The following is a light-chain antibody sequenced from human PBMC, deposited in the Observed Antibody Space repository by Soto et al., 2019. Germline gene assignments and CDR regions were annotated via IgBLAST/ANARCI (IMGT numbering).Light chain of an antibody. V-gene: IGKV1-39*01. J-gene: IGKJ1*01. CDR1: QSISSY. Sequence: DIQMTQSPSSLSASVGDRVTITCRASQSISSYLNWYQQKPGQAPKLLIYAASSLQSGVPSRFSGSGSGTDFTLTISSLQPEDFATYYCQQRYSTPWTFGQGTKVEIK. CDR2: AAS. CDR3: QQRYSTPWT.